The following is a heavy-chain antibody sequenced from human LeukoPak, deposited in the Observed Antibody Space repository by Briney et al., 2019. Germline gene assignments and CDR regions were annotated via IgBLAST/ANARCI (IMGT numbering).Heavy chain of an antibody. CDR2: ISSSSSYI. J-gene: IGHJ3*02. Sequence: GESLRLSCAASGFTFSSYSMNWVRQAPGKGLEWVSSISSSSSYIYYADSVKGRFTISRDNAKNSLYLQMNSLRAEDTAVYYCARDFFFSSLYDYVWGSYRLDAFDIWGQGTMVTVSS. CDR1: GFTFSSYS. V-gene: IGHV3-21*01. CDR3: ARDFFFSSLYDYVWGSYRLDAFDI. D-gene: IGHD3-16*02.